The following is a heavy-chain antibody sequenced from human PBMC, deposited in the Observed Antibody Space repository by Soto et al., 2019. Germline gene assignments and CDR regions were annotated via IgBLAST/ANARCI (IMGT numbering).Heavy chain of an antibody. CDR1: GGSISGGVHS. J-gene: IGHJ2*01. Sequence: TSETLSLTCTVSGGSISGGVHSWSWIRQPPGKGLEWIGHIFDSGSTYYSTSLKSRLTISVDTSKNQFSLRLSSVTAADTAVYYCAREIMPLTNDWYFDLWGRGTLVTVSS. D-gene: IGHD2-8*01. V-gene: IGHV4-30-4*01. CDR3: AREIMPLTNDWYFDL. CDR2: IFDSGST.